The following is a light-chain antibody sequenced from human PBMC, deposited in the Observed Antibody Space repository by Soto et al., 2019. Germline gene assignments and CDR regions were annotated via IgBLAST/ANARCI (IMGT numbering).Light chain of an antibody. CDR2: KAS. CDR3: QHYNSYSEA. J-gene: IGKJ1*01. V-gene: IGKV1-5*03. Sequence: DIQMTQSPSTLSGSVGDSVPITCRASQTISSWLAWYQQKPGKAPKLLIYKASTLKSGVPSRFSGSGSGTKFTLTNSSLQPYDCATFYCQHYNSYSEAFGQGAKVDI. CDR1: QTISSW.